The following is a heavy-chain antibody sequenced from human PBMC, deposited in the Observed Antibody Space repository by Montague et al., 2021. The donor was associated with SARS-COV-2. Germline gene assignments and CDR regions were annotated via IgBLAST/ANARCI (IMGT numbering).Heavy chain of an antibody. Sequence: SLRLSCAASGFTFSSYGMHWVRQAPGKGLEWVAVISYDGSNKYYADSVKGRFTISRDNSKNTLYLQMNSLRAEDTAAYYCARDLTYYGILTGYFAESPHYYYYYGMDVWGQGTTVTVSS. CDR1: GFTFSSYG. D-gene: IGHD3-9*01. J-gene: IGHJ6*02. V-gene: IGHV3-33*05. CDR2: ISYDGSNK. CDR3: ARDLTYYGILTGYFAESPHYYYYYGMDV.